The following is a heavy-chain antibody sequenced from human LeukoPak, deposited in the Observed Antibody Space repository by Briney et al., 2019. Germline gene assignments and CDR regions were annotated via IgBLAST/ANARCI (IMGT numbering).Heavy chain of an antibody. CDR1: GGSICSNSYY. Sequence: SETLSLTCTVSGGSICSNSYYWGWIRQPPGKGLEWIGKIYYSGNTYFNPSLKSRVTISVDTSKNQFSLKLTSVTAADTAIYYCARYLRSSGTYYFDYWGQGTLVTVSS. CDR3: ARYLRSSGTYYFDY. J-gene: IGHJ4*02. V-gene: IGHV4-39*01. CDR2: IYYSGNT. D-gene: IGHD3-22*01.